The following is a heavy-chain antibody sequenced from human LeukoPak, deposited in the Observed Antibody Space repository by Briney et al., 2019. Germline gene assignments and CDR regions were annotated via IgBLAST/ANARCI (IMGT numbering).Heavy chain of an antibody. CDR2: IIPIFGTA. CDR3: AKESYDSSGYPYFDY. D-gene: IGHD3-22*01. V-gene: IGHV1-69*01. J-gene: IGHJ4*02. CDR1: GGTFSSYA. Sequence: SVKVSCKASGGTFSSYAISWVRQAPGQGLEWMGGIIPIFGTANYAQKFQGRVTITADESTSTAYMELSSLRSEDTAVYYCAKESYDSSGYPYFDYWGQGTLVTVSS.